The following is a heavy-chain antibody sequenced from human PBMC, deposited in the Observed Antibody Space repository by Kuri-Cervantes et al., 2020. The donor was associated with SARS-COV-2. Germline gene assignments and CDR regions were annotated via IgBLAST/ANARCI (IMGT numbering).Heavy chain of an antibody. CDR1: GFTRTTYS. J-gene: IGHJ4*02. CDR3: ARHLPDMGTTMALDY. V-gene: IGHV3-21*01. Sequence: GASLKISCAASGFTRTTYSINWFRQAPGKGLEWVPSISSDSFHIYYADSVKGRVNISRDNAKNSLYLQMNSLRAEDTAVYYCARHLPDMGTTMALDYWGQGTQVTVSS. CDR2: ISSDSFHI. D-gene: IGHD5-18*01.